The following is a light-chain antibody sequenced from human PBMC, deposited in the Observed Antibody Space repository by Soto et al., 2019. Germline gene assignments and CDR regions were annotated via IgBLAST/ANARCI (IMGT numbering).Light chain of an antibody. V-gene: IGLV1-44*01. J-gene: IGLJ1*01. CDR1: SSNIGGNT. Sequence: QSVLTQPPSASGTPGQRVTISCSGSSSNIGGNTVSWYQQFPGTAPKLLIYTNNQRPSGVPDRFSGSKSDTSASLAISALQYEDEAHYYCAAWDDSLNGHVFGTGTKLTVL. CDR2: TNN. CDR3: AAWDDSLNGHV.